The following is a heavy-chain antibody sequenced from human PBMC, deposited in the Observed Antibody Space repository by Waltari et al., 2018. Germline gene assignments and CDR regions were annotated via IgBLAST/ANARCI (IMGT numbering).Heavy chain of an antibody. D-gene: IGHD2-15*01. CDR1: GYSISSGYY. J-gene: IGHJ4*02. CDR2: IYHSGST. Sequence: QVQLQESGPGLVKPSETLSLTCAVSGYSISSGYYWGWIRQPPGKGLEWIGSIYHSGSTYYNPSLKSRVTISVDTSKNQFSLKRSSVTAADTAVYYCARWGLYCSGGSCSEGWGQGTLVTVSS. V-gene: IGHV4-38-2*01. CDR3: ARWGLYCSGGSCSEG.